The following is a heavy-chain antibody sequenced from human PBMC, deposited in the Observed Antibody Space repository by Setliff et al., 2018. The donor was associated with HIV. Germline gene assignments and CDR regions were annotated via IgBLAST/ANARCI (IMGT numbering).Heavy chain of an antibody. CDR3: ARDTPDYLGRYYSDY. Sequence: AASVKVSCKASGYTFTSYAMHWVRQAPGQRLEWMGWSNAGNGNTKYSQKFQGRVTITRETSARTAYMELSSLRSEDKAVYYCARDTPDYLGRYYSDYWGQGTLVTVAS. V-gene: IGHV1-3*01. CDR2: SNAGNGNT. J-gene: IGHJ4*02. D-gene: IGHD4-17*01. CDR1: GYTFTSYA.